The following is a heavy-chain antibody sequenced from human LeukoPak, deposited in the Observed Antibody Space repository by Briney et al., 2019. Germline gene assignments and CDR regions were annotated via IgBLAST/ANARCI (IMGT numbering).Heavy chain of an antibody. D-gene: IGHD3-22*01. CDR1: GFTFSSYA. CDR2: ISGSGGST. Sequence: GGSLRLSCAASGFTFSSYAMSWVRQAPGKGLEWVSAISGSGGSTYYADSVKGRFTISRDNSKNTLYLQMNSLRAEDTAVYYCTTVGWLAYYYYMDFWGKGTTVTVSS. CDR3: TTVGWLAYYYYMDF. J-gene: IGHJ6*03. V-gene: IGHV3-23*01.